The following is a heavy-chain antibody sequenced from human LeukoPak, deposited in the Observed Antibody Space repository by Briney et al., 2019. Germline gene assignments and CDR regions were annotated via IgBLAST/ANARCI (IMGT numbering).Heavy chain of an antibody. CDR2: VRNDGTIK. Sequence: PGGSLRLSCAASGFTFSSYGMHWVRQAPGKGLEWVAFVRNDGTIKYYADSVKGRFTISRDNSKNTLYLQMNSLRAEDTAVYYCASQGSFGDLNYWGQGTRVTVSS. CDR1: GFTFSSYG. J-gene: IGHJ4*02. CDR3: ASQGSFGDLNY. D-gene: IGHD3-10*01. V-gene: IGHV3-30*02.